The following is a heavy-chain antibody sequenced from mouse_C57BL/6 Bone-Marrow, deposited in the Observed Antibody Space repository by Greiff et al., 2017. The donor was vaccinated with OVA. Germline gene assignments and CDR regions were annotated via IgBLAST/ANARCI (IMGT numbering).Heavy chain of an antibody. CDR1: GFTFSNYW. D-gene: IGHD1-1*01. CDR3: TGDGSSWYFDV. J-gene: IGHJ1*03. CDR2: IRLKSDNYAT. Sequence: EVKLLESGGGLVQPGGSMKLSCVASGFTFSNYWMNWVRQSPEKGLEWVAQIRLKSDNYATHYAESVKGRFTISRDDSKSSVYLQMNNLRAEDTGIYYCTGDGSSWYFDVWGTGTTVTVSS. V-gene: IGHV6-3*01.